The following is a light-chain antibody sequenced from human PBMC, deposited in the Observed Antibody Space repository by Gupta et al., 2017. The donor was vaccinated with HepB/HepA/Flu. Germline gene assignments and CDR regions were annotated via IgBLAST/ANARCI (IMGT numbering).Light chain of an antibody. V-gene: IGKV2-30*01. CDR3: MQGARWPWT. J-gene: IGKJ1*01. Sequence: DVVMTQSPLSLLVTLGRPAFIFCRSNQSLLYSDGSTYLNWFQQRPGQSPRRLIYKISKRDSGVPDRFSGSGSGTDFTLKISRVEADDVGVYYCMQGARWPWTFGQGTKVDIK. CDR1: QSLLYSDGSTY. CDR2: KIS.